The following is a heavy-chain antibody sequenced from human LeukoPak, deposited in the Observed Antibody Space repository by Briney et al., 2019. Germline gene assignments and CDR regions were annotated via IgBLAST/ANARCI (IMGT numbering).Heavy chain of an antibody. D-gene: IGHD6-13*01. J-gene: IGHJ4*02. CDR1: GFTFSSSD. CDR3: AKASSNCFYYFEY. Sequence: GGSLRLSCAASGFTFSSSDMHWVRQAPGKGLEWVAVISYDATNKYYADSVKGRFTLSRDNSKNTLYLQTNTLRDEDTAVYYCAKASSNCFYYFEYWGQGTLVTVSS. V-gene: IGHV3-30*18. CDR2: ISYDATNK.